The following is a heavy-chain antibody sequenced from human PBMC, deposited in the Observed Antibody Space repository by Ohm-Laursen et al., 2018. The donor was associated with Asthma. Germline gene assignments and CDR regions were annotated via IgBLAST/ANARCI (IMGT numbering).Heavy chain of an antibody. V-gene: IGHV3-74*01. J-gene: IGHJ4*02. CDR3: AVSIYAYGEGAY. CDR2: VYGDGSNS. D-gene: IGHD3-10*01. CDR1: FFTFSTYW. Sequence: SLRLSCAPSFFTFSTYWMHWLRQAPAKGLVWVSRVYGDGSNSIYADSVKRRFTISRDNAKNTLYLQMNSLRAEDTAFYYCAVSIYAYGEGAYWGQGTLGTVSS.